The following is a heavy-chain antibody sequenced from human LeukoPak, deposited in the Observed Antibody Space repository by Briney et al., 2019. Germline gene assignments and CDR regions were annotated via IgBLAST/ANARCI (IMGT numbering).Heavy chain of an antibody. CDR3: AKEGDILTGYPRNWFDP. Sequence: GGSLRLSCAASGFTFSSYAMSWVRQAPGKGLEWVSAISGSGGSTYYADSVKGRFTISIDNSKNTLYLQMNSLRAEDTAVYYCAKEGDILTGYPRNWFDPWGQGTLVTVSS. CDR2: ISGSGGST. CDR1: GFTFSSYA. D-gene: IGHD3-9*01. V-gene: IGHV3-23*01. J-gene: IGHJ5*02.